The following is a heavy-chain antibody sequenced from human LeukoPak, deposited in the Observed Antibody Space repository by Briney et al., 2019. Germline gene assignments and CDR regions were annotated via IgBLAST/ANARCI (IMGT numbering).Heavy chain of an antibody. D-gene: IGHD2-2*01. V-gene: IGHV3-74*01. CDR1: GFTFSSYW. Sequence: GGSLRLSCAASGFTFSSYWMHWVRQAPGKGLVWVSRIESDGSSTSYADSVKGRFTISRDNAKNTLGLQMNSLRAEDTAVYYCARDPSSTSGYFDYWGQGTLVIVSS. CDR3: ARDPSSTSGYFDY. J-gene: IGHJ4*02. CDR2: IESDGSST.